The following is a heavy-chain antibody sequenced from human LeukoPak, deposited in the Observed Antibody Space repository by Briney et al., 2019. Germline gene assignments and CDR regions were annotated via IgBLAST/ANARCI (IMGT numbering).Heavy chain of an antibody. CDR1: GYTFTSYY. Sequence: ASVKVSCKASGYTFTSYYVHWVRQAPGQGLEWMGIINPSGGSTSYAQKFQGRVTMTRDMSTSTVYMELSSLRSEDTAVYYCARGGYYYDSSGYYCVYWGQGTLVTVSS. CDR3: ARGGYYYDSSGYYCVY. V-gene: IGHV1-46*01. J-gene: IGHJ4*02. CDR2: INPSGGST. D-gene: IGHD3-22*01.